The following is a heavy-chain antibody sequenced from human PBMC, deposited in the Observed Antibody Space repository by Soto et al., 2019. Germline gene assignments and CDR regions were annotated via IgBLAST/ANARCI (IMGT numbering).Heavy chain of an antibody. CDR3: ARIRYSYGLYYFDY. D-gene: IGHD5-18*01. CDR1: GFSLSNARMG. V-gene: IGHV2-26*01. CDR2: IFSNDEK. J-gene: IGHJ4*02. Sequence: SGPTLVNPTETLTLTCTVSGFSLSNARMGVSWIRQPPGKALEWLAHIFSNDEKSYSTSLKSRLTISKDTSKSQVVLTMTNMDPVDAATYYCARIRYSYGLYYFDYWGQGTLVTVSS.